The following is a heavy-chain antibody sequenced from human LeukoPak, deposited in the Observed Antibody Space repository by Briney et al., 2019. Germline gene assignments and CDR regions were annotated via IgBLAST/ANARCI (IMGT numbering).Heavy chain of an antibody. D-gene: IGHD3-3*01. V-gene: IGHV3-30-3*01. CDR2: ISYDGSNK. Sequence: GRSLRLSCAASGFTFSSYAMHWVRQAPGKGLEWVAVISYDGSNKYYADSVKGRFTISRDNSKNTLYLQMNSLRAEDTAIYYCARRVSPGYYYFDYWGQGTLVTVSS. CDR3: ARRVSPGYYYFDY. CDR1: GFTFSSYA. J-gene: IGHJ4*02.